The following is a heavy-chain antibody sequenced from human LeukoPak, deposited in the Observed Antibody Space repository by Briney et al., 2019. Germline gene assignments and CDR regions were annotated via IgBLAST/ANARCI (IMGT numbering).Heavy chain of an antibody. CDR1: GFTFSSYS. V-gene: IGHV3-21*01. CDR2: ISSSSSYI. J-gene: IGHJ6*02. D-gene: IGHD6-19*01. CDR3: SRVLYSSGWVFGGYCAMDV. Sequence: GGSLRLSCAASGFTFSSYSMNWVRQAPGKGLEWVSSISSSSSYIYYADSVKGRFTISRDNAKNSLYLQMNSLRAEDTAVYYCSRVLYSSGWVFGGYCAMDVWGQGTTVTVSS.